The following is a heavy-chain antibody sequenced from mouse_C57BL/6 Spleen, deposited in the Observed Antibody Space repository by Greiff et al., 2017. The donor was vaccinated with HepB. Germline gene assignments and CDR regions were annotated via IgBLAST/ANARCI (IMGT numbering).Heavy chain of an antibody. Sequence: EVKLEESGGGLVQPGGSMKLSCVASGFTFSNYWMNWVRQSPEKGLEWVAQIRLKSDNYATHYAESVKGRFTISRDDSKSRVYLQMNNLRAEDTGIYYCTDSSGYEYWGQGTTLTVSS. V-gene: IGHV6-3*01. CDR2: IRLKSDNYAT. CDR1: GFTFSNYW. D-gene: IGHD3-2*02. CDR3: TDSSGYEY. J-gene: IGHJ2*01.